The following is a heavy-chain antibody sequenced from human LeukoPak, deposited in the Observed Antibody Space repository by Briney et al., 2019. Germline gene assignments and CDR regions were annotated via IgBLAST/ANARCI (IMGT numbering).Heavy chain of an antibody. CDR1: GYTFTGYY. J-gene: IGHJ5*02. CDR3: ARAYTGCSGGSCYSSEFDP. CDR2: FNPHTGGT. Sequence: ASVKVSCKPSGYTFTGYYMHLVREAPGQGLESMGWFNPHTGGTNYAQKFQGRVTMTRDTSISTAYMELSRLRSDDTAVYYCARAYTGCSGGSCYSSEFDPWGQGTLVTVSS. V-gene: IGHV1-2*02. D-gene: IGHD2-15*01.